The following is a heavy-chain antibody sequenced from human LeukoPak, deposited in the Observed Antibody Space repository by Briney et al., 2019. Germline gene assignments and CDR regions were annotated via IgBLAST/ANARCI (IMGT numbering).Heavy chain of an antibody. CDR3: AKDAGYSSGWDYYYYGMDV. CDR1: GFTFSSYG. Sequence: GGSLRLSCAASGFTFSSYGMHWVRQAPGKGLEWVSAISGSGDTTYYADSVKGRFTISRDNSNNTLYLQMNSLRAEDTAVYYCAKDAGYSSGWDYYYYGMDVWGQGTTVTISS. CDR2: ISGSGDTT. V-gene: IGHV3-23*01. J-gene: IGHJ6*02. D-gene: IGHD6-19*01.